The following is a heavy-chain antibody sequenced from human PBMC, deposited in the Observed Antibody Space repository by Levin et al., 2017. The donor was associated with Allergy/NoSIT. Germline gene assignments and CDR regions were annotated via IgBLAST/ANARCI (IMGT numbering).Heavy chain of an antibody. CDR2: ISYDGSNK. CDR3: ARDLQPSITIFGVGGFDY. J-gene: IGHJ4*02. D-gene: IGHD3-3*01. CDR1: GFTFSSYA. V-gene: IGHV3-30-3*01. Sequence: GGSLRLSCAASGFTFSSYAMHWVRQAPGKGLEWVAVISYDGSNKYYADSVKGRFTISRDNSKNTLYLQMNSLRAEDTAVYYCARDLQPSITIFGVGGFDYWGQGTLVTVSS.